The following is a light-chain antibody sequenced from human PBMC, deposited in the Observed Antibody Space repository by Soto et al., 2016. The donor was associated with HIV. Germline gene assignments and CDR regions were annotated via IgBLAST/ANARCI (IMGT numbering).Light chain of an antibody. CDR2: A. J-gene: IGKJ2*01. Sequence: DIQMTQSPSSLSASVGDRVTIACRASQANRNSLAWYQQKPGKAPKLLISAASRFSGSGSGTDYTLTISGLQSEDFATYFCQQYSTSPPTFGQGTKLEIK. V-gene: IGKV1-NL1*01. CDR1: QANRNS. CDR3: QQYSTSPPT.